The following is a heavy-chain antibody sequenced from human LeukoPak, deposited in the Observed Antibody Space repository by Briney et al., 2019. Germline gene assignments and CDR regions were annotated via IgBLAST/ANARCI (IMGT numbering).Heavy chain of an antibody. V-gene: IGHV3-74*01. J-gene: IGHJ4*02. D-gene: IGHD1-14*01. CDR3: ARDMWGTSDY. Sequence: GGSLRLSCAASGFTFSVFWMHWVRQAPGTGPVWVSRISPDGSTTTYADSVKGHFTISRDNAKNTLYLQISSLRAEDTAVYYCARDMWGTSDYWGQGTLVTVSS. CDR2: ISPDGSTT. CDR1: GFTFSVFW.